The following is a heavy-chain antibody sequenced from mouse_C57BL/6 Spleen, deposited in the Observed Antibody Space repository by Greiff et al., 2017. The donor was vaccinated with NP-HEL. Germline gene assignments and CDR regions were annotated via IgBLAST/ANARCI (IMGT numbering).Heavy chain of an antibody. CDR3: ASEEAFSWDYFDY. J-gene: IGHJ2*01. V-gene: IGHV5-4*03. CDR1: GFTFSSYA. CDR2: ISDGGSYT. Sequence: EVKLMESGGGLVKPGGSLKLSCAASGFTFSSYAMSWVRQTPEKRLEWVATISDGGSYTYYLDNVKGRFTITRDNATNNLYLQMSHLESENTTMYDCASEEAFSWDYFDYWGQGTTLTVSS. D-gene: IGHD3-1*01.